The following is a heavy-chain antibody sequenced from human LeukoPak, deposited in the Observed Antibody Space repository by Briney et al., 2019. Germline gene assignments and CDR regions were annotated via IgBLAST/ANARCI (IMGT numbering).Heavy chain of an antibody. CDR3: AKDGGLWVSAHWGDS. CDR2: ITTSDGNT. J-gene: IGHJ4*02. Sequence: GGSLRLSCAASGFTFSSYTMSWVRQAPGKGLEWVSTITTSDGNTYYADSVKGRFTVSKDNSKNTLFLQMNSLRAEDTAVYYCAKDGGLWVSAHWGDSWGRGTLVTVSS. V-gene: IGHV3-23*01. CDR1: GFTFSSYT. D-gene: IGHD7-27*01.